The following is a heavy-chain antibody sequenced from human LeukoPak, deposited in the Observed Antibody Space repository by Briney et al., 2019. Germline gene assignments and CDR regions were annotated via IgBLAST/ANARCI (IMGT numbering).Heavy chain of an antibody. Sequence: GGSLRLSCAASGFIFYSYSMNWVRQAPGKGLEWVSSISSSGRYMYYADSVKGRFTISRDNAKNSLYLQINSLRAEDTAVYYCARVQGEQWLVYYFDYWGQGTLVTVSS. D-gene: IGHD6-19*01. CDR2: ISSSGRYM. CDR3: ARVQGEQWLVYYFDY. J-gene: IGHJ4*02. V-gene: IGHV3-21*01. CDR1: GFIFYSYS.